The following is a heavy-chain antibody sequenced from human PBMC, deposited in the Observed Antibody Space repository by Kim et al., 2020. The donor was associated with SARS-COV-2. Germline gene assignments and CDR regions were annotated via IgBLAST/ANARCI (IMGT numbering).Heavy chain of an antibody. Sequence: SETLSLTCTVSGGSISSYYWSWIRQPPGKGLEWIGYIYYSGSTNYNPSLKSRVTISVDTSKNQFSLKLSSVTAADTAVYYCARGGIAAAGTNWFDPWGQGTLVTVSS. V-gene: IGHV4-59*01. CDR1: GGSISSYY. CDR3: ARGGIAAAGTNWFDP. J-gene: IGHJ5*02. D-gene: IGHD6-13*01. CDR2: IYYSGST.